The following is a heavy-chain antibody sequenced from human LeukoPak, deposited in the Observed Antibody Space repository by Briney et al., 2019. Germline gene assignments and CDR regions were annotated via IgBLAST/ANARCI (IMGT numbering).Heavy chain of an antibody. D-gene: IGHD5-24*01. CDR2: IYYSGST. CDR3: ARHKGIGYSRTFDY. Sequence: PSETLSLTCTVSGGSISSSSYYWGWIRQPPGKGLEWIGSIYYSGSTYYNPSLKSRVTISVDTSKNQFSLKLSSVTAADTAVYYCARHKGIGYSRTFDYWGQGTLVTVSS. CDR1: GGSISSSSYY. J-gene: IGHJ4*02. V-gene: IGHV4-39*07.